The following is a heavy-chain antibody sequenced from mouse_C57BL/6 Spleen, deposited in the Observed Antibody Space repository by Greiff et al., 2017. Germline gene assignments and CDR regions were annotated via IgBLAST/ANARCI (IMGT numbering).Heavy chain of an antibody. J-gene: IGHJ4*01. Sequence: QVQLKQSGADLARPGASVKMSCKASGYTFTSYTMHWVQQRPGQGLEWIGYINPSSGYNKYNQKFQDKATLTADKSSSTAYMQLSSLTSEDSAVYYGARGELYAMDYWGQGTSVTVSS. CDR2: INPSSGYN. V-gene: IGHV1-4*01. CDR1: GYTFTSYT. CDR3: ARGELYAMDY.